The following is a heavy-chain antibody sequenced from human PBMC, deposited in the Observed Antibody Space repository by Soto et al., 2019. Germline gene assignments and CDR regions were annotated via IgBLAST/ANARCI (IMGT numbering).Heavy chain of an antibody. J-gene: IGHJ4*02. CDR2: INAGNGNT. Sequence: ASVKVSCKASGYTFTSYAMHWVRQAPGQRLEWMGWINAGNGNTKYSQKFQGRVTITRDTSASTAYMELSSLRSEDTAVYYCARDRRGWTTDHYFDYWGQGTLVTVSS. D-gene: IGHD4-17*01. V-gene: IGHV1-3*01. CDR3: ARDRRGWTTDHYFDY. CDR1: GYTFTSYA.